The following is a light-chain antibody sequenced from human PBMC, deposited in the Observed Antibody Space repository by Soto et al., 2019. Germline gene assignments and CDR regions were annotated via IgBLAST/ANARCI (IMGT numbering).Light chain of an antibody. Sequence: QSVLTQPTSVSGSPGQSITISCTGNHNDIGTYDYVSWYQQHPGRAPRLLIHGFTTRPSGISDRFSASKSSLTASLTISGLQPEDEADYYCSSFTSNRIYVFGPGSKVTVL. CDR2: GFT. CDR1: HNDIGTYDY. J-gene: IGLJ1*01. CDR3: SSFTSNRIYV. V-gene: IGLV2-14*03.